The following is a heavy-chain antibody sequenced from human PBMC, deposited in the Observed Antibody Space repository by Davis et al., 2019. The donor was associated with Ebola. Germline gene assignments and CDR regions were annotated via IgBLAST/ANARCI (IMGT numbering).Heavy chain of an antibody. J-gene: IGHJ5*02. CDR1: GGSFSGYY. V-gene: IGHV4-34*01. CDR3: ARGPSSFGRDWPPNWFDP. Sequence: MPSETLSLTCAVYGGSFSGYYWSWIRQPPGKGLEWIGEINHSGSTNYNPSLKSRVTISVDTSKNQFSLKLSSVTAADTAVYYCARGPSSFGRDWPPNWFDPWGQGTLVTVSS. D-gene: IGHD3/OR15-3a*01. CDR2: INHSGST.